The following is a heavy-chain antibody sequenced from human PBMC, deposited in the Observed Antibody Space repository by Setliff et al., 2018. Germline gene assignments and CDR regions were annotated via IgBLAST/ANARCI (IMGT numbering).Heavy chain of an antibody. CDR3: ASHFLTVMKYYYYMDV. J-gene: IGHJ6*03. CDR2: IMPKFGTP. D-gene: IGHD5-18*01. V-gene: IGHV1-69*13. CDR1: GGTFSDYC. Sequence: SVKVSCKASGGTFSDYCISWVRQAPGHGLEWMGGIMPKFGTPNRSQKFQGRVAITADESASTAYMELSGLTSEDTAVYYCASHFLTVMKYYYYMDVWGKGTTVTAP.